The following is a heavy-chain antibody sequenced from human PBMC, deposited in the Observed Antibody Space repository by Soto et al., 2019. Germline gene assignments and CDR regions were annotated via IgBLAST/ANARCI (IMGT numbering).Heavy chain of an antibody. CDR3: ARQLAYCGGDCYTEQVDY. V-gene: IGHV1-2*02. D-gene: IGHD2-21*02. CDR2: INPNSGGT. J-gene: IGHJ4*02. CDR1: GYTFTGYY. Sequence: ASVKVSCKASGYTFTGYYIHWVRQAPGQGLEWMGWINPNSGGTKYTQKFQGRVTMTRDTSINAAYMDLSRLTSDDTAVYFCARQLAYCGGDCYTEQVDYWGQGTLVTVSS.